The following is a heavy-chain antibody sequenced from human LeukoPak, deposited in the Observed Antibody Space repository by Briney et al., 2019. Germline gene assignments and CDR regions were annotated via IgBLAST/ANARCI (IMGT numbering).Heavy chain of an antibody. CDR1: GFTFSSYA. D-gene: IGHD6-19*01. Sequence: GGSLRLSCAASGFTFSSYAMSWVRQAPGKGLEWVSAISGSGGSTYYADSVKGRFTISRDNSKNTLYLQMNSLRAEDTAVYYCAKVEAVAVAGGIDYWGQEPWSPSPQ. J-gene: IGHJ4*01. CDR3: AKVEAVAVAGGIDY. V-gene: IGHV3-23*01. CDR2: ISGSGGST.